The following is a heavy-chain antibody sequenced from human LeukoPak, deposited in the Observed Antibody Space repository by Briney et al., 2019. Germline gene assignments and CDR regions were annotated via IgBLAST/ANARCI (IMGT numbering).Heavy chain of an antibody. J-gene: IGHJ3*02. CDR1: GFTFSSYG. CDR2: ISYDGSNK. D-gene: IGHD3-22*01. CDR3: AMRRYDSSGYYYVDAFDI. V-gene: IGHV3-30*03. Sequence: GRSLRLSCAASGFTFSSYGMHWVRQAPGKGLEWVAVISYDGSNKYYADSVKGRFTISRDNSKNTLYLQMNSMRAEDTAVYYCAMRRYDSSGYYYVDAFDIWGQGTMVTVSS.